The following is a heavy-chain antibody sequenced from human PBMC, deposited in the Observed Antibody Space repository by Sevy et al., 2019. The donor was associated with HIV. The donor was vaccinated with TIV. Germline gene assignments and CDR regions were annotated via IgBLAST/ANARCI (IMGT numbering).Heavy chain of an antibody. CDR2: MNPNSGNT. V-gene: IGHV1-8*01. J-gene: IGHJ5*02. CDR3: ARGTVLLGIVVVPAARGWFDP. Sequence: ASVKVSCKASGYTFTNYDINWVRQATGQGLEWMGWMNPNSGNTGYAQKFQGRVTMTRNTSISTAYMELSSLRSEDMAVYYCARGTVLLGIVVVPAARGWFDPWGQGTLVTVSS. CDR1: GYTFTNYD. D-gene: IGHD2-2*03.